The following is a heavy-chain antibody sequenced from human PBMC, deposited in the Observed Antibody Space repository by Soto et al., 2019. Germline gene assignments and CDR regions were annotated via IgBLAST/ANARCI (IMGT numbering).Heavy chain of an antibody. CDR2: IIPIFGTA. CDR3: ARAVIRYFDWLSSYYFDY. Sequence: QVQLVQSGAEVKKPGSSVKVSCKASGGTFSSYAISWVRQAPGQGLEWMGGIIPIFGTANYAQKFQGRVTITADESTSTAYMELSSLRSEDTAVYYCARAVIRYFDWLSSYYFDYWGQGTLVTVSS. V-gene: IGHV1-69*01. CDR1: GGTFSSYA. D-gene: IGHD3-9*01. J-gene: IGHJ4*02.